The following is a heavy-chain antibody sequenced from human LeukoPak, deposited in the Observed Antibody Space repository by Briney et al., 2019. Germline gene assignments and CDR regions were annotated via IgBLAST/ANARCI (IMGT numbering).Heavy chain of an antibody. D-gene: IGHD2/OR15-2a*01. CDR3: ARDFSY. CDR2: ISANNGDT. Sequence: ASVKVSCKASGYTFTNYGITWARQAPGQGLEWMGWISANNGDTNYAQRFQGRVTMTTDTSTTTAYMELRSLRSDDTAVYYCARDFSYWGQGTLVTVSS. CDR1: GYTFTNYG. V-gene: IGHV1-18*01. J-gene: IGHJ4*02.